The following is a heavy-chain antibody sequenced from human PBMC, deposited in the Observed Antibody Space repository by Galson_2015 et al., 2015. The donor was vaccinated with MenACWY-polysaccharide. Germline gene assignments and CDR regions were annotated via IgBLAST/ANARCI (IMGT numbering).Heavy chain of an antibody. Sequence: SLRLSCAASGFTFSNYSMSWVRQSSGQRLEWVANIKEDGSDKNYVDSVKGRVTISRDNSKSSLYLQMNSLRAEDTAVYYCARPKGDYWGQGILVTVSS. J-gene: IGHJ4*02. V-gene: IGHV3-7*01. CDR1: GFTFSNYS. CDR2: IKEDGSDK. CDR3: ARPKGDY.